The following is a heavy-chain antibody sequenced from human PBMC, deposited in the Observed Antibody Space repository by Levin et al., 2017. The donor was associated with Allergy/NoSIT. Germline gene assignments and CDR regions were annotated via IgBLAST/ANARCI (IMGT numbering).Heavy chain of an antibody. V-gene: IGHV3-9*01. Sequence: QPGGSLRLSCAASGFKFDDHAMHWVRQVPGKGLEWVAGIAWNSASRSYSDSVKGRFTISRDNAKKSLYLEMNSLRLEDTALYYCAKDGRAAGEGLVTYYYYYGLDAWGHGTTVTVSS. CDR2: IAWNSASR. CDR3: AKDGRAAGEGLVTYYYYYGLDA. J-gene: IGHJ6*02. CDR1: GFKFDDHA. D-gene: IGHD3-10*01.